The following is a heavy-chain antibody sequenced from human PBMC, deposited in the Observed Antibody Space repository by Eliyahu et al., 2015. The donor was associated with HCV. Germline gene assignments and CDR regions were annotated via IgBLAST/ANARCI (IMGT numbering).Heavy chain of an antibody. J-gene: IGHJ3*02. CDR3: AKDMGYDNSGYYRWGAFDI. V-gene: IGHV3-23*04. CDR2: ISGSGGST. Sequence: EMQLVESGGGLVQPGGSLRLSCAASGFTFIXXAISWVXQAPGKGLGWVSAISGSGGSTYYADSVKGRFTISRDNSKNTLYLQMNSLRVEDTAVYYCAKDMGYDNSGYYRWGAFDIWGQGTMVTVSS. D-gene: IGHD3-22*01. CDR1: GFTFIXXA.